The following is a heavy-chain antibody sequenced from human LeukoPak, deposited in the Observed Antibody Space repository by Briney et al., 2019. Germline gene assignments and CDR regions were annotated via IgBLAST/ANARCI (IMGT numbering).Heavy chain of an antibody. D-gene: IGHD3-16*02. J-gene: IGHJ4*02. CDR1: GYSISSGYY. CDR3: ARDYVWGSYRYLDY. Sequence: SETLSLTCTVSGYSISSGYYWSWIRQPAGKGLEWIGRIYNSGSTNYNPSLKSRVTMSLDTSKNQFSLNLISVTAADTAVYYCARDYVWGSYRYLDYWGQGTLVTVSS. CDR2: IYNSGST. V-gene: IGHV4-4*07.